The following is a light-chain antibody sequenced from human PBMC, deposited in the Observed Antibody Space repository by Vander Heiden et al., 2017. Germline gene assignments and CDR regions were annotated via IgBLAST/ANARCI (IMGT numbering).Light chain of an antibody. Sequence: DIQMTQSSSSLSASVGDRVTITCRASQSISSYLNWYQQKPGKAPKLLIYAASSLQSGVPSRFSGSGSGTEFTLTISSLQPEDFATYYCQQSYSTLCTFGPGTKVDIK. V-gene: IGKV1-39*01. CDR2: AAS. J-gene: IGKJ3*01. CDR3: QQSYSTLCT. CDR1: QSISSY.